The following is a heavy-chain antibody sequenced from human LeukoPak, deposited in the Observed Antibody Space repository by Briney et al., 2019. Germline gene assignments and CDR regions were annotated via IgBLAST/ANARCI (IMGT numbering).Heavy chain of an antibody. D-gene: IGHD1-14*01. CDR1: GGSISSYY. V-gene: IGHV4-59*08. Sequence: SETLSLTCTVSGGSISSYYWSWIRQPPGKGLEWIAYIYYSGSTNYNPSLKSRVTISVDTSKNQFSLKLSSGTAADTAVYYCARHPGGTEVFNIWAQGKMVTVFS. CDR3: ARHPGGTEVFNI. J-gene: IGHJ3*02. CDR2: IYYSGST.